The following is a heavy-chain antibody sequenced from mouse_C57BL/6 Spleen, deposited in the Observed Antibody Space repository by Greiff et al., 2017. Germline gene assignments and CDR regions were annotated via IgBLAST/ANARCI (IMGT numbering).Heavy chain of an antibody. Sequence: EVQGVESGGGLVKPGGSLKLSCAASGFTFSSYAMSWVRQTPEKRLEWVATISDGGSYTYYPDNVKGRFTISRDNAKNNLYLQMSHLKSEDTAMYYCARDGRLRGRYFDYLGQGTTLTVSS. J-gene: IGHJ2*01. V-gene: IGHV5-4*01. CDR1: GFTFSSYA. D-gene: IGHD2-4*01. CDR3: ARDGRLRGRYFDY. CDR2: ISDGGSYT.